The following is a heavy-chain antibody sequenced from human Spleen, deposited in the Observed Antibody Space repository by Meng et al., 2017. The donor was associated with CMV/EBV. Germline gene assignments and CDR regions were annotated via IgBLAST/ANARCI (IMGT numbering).Heavy chain of an antibody. CDR1: DGSISSRSYY. J-gene: IGHJ6*02. V-gene: IGHV4-39*07. CDR2: IYYSGST. CDR3: AREGTVGHIGAAVDV. D-gene: IGHD6-13*01. Sequence: SETLSLTCTVSDGSISSRSYYWGWIRQPPGKGLEWIGSIYYSGSTYYTPSLKSRVTTSVDTSKNQFSLKLTSVTAADTAVYYCAREGTVGHIGAAVDVWGQGTTVTVSS.